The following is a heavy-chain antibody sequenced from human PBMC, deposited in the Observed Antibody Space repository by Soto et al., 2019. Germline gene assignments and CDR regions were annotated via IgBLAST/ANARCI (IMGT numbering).Heavy chain of an antibody. V-gene: IGHV1-2*04. CDR3: ARDPFFYDSSVYRFSRTYYNGMDV. CDR2: INPNNNDT. Sequence: ASVKVSCKASGYTFTGYYIHWVRQAPGQGLEWMGWINPNNNDTNFAQKFQDWVTLTRDTSISTVYMELSRLRSDDTAVYYCARDPFFYDSSVYRFSRTYYNGMDVWGQGTTVTVSS. J-gene: IGHJ6*02. CDR1: GYTFTGYY. D-gene: IGHD3-22*01.